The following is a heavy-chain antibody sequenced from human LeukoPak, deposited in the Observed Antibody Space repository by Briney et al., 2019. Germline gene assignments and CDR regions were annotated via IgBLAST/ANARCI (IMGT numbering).Heavy chain of an antibody. D-gene: IGHD3-10*01. J-gene: IGHJ3*02. CDR2: ISGSGGST. CDR1: GFTVSSNY. Sequence: GGSLRLSCAASGFTVSSNYMSWVRQAPGKGLEWVSAISGSGGSTYYADSVKGRFTISRDNSKNTLYLQMNSLRAEDTAVYYCARDKGYYGSGSYYKVGAFDIWGQGTMVTVSS. V-gene: IGHV3-23*01. CDR3: ARDKGYYGSGSYYKVGAFDI.